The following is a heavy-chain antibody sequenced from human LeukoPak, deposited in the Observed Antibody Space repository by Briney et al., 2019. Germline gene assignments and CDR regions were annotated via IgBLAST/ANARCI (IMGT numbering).Heavy chain of an antibody. J-gene: IGHJ4*02. D-gene: IGHD3/OR15-3a*01. CDR2: IYYSGNT. CDR1: GGSISSYY. Sequence: KTSETLSLTCTVSGGSISSYYWNWIRQPPGKGLEWIGSIYYSGNTYYNASLKSQVSISIDTSKDQFSLRLTSVTAADTAVYYCARQTGSGLFILPGGQGTLVTVSS. CDR3: ARQTGSGLFILP. V-gene: IGHV4-39*01.